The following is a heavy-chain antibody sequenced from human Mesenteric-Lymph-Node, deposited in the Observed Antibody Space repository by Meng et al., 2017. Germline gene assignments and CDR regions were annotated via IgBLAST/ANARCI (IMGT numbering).Heavy chain of an antibody. V-gene: IGHV3-21*01. D-gene: IGHD5-24*01. J-gene: IGHJ5*02. CDR3: ARAGLTVEGYNRIDL. Sequence: GESLKISCAASGFTFHTFNMHWVRQAPGKVLEWVSSIGTRSTYIYYADSVKGRFTISRDNAKNSLFLQMNSLRAEDTALYYCARAGLTVEGYNRIDLWGQGTLVTVSS. CDR2: IGTRSTYI. CDR1: GFTFHTFN.